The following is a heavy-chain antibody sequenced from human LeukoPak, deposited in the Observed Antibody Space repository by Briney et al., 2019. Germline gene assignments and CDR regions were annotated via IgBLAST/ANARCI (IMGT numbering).Heavy chain of an antibody. D-gene: IGHD1-26*01. CDR2: ISGSGDRT. Sequence: GGSLRLSCAASGFTFSSYEMNWVRQAPGKGLEWVSVISGSGDRTYYADSVKGRFTISRDNSKNTLYLQMNSLRAEDTAVYFCAKTTLLKWEPYDAFGIWGQGTMATVSS. CDR1: GFTFSSYE. J-gene: IGHJ3*02. CDR3: AKTTLLKWEPYDAFGI. V-gene: IGHV3-23*01.